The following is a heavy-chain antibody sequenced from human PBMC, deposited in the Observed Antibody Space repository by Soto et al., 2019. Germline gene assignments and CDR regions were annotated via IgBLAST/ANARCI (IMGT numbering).Heavy chain of an antibody. D-gene: IGHD2-2*01. J-gene: IGHJ4*02. V-gene: IGHV3-30-3*01. CDR2: ISYDGSKK. Sequence: SCAASGFNLSSSAMNWVRQAPGKGLEWLSVISYDGSKKYYADSVKGRFTISRDDSKNTLYLQMHSLRADDTAVYYCTRDRCSGTSCYFRYWGQGTLVTVSS. CDR3: TRDRCSGTSCYFRY. CDR1: GFNLSSSA.